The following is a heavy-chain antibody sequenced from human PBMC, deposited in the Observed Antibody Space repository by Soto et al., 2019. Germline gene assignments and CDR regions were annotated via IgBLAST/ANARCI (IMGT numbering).Heavy chain of an antibody. V-gene: IGHV4-31*03. CDR3: ARVLRYFDWSHPYYYYYYYGMDV. CDR1: GGSISSGGYY. CDR2: IYYSGST. D-gene: IGHD3-9*01. J-gene: IGHJ6*02. Sequence: KTSETLSLTCTVSGGSISSGGYYWRWIRQHPGKGLEWIGYIYYSGSTYYNPSLKSRVTISVDTSKNQFSLKLSSVTAADTAVYYCARVLRYFDWSHPYYYYYYYGMDVWGQGTTVTVSS.